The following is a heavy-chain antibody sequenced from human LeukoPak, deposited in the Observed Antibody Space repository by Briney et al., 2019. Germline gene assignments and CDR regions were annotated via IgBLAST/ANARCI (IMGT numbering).Heavy chain of an antibody. CDR1: GASFSDSY. CDR3: ARGRYGPRLGN. D-gene: IGHD3-16*01. Sequence: PSETLSLTCAVYGASFSDSYWSWIRQSREKGLDWIGEINNSGSTSYNPSLNSRVIMSVDRSKNQFSLRLTSVTAADTAVYYCARGRYGPRLGNWGQGTLVTVSS. CDR2: INNSGST. J-gene: IGHJ4*02. V-gene: IGHV4-34*01.